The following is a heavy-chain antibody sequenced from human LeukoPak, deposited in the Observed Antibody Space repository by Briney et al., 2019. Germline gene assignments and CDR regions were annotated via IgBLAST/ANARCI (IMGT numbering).Heavy chain of an antibody. V-gene: IGHV4-34*01. D-gene: IGHD2-15*01. J-gene: IGHJ4*02. CDR3: ASGAVVVAATRDY. CDR1: GGSFSGYY. CDR2: INHSGST. Sequence: SETLSLTCAVYGGSFSGYYWSWIRQPPGKGLEWIGEINHSGSTNYNPSLKSRVTISVDTSKNQFSLKLSSVTAADTAVYYCASGAVVVAATRDYWGQGTLVTVSS.